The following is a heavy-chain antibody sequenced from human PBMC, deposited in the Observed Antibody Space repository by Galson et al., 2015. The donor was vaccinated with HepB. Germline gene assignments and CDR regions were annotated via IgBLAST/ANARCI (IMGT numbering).Heavy chain of an antibody. D-gene: IGHD1-26*01. J-gene: IGHJ6*02. V-gene: IGHV3-11*01. CDR2: ISRDGSSI. Sequence: SLRLSCAASGFPFSDYYMSWIRQAPGKGLEWVSFISRDGSSIYYADSVKGRFTISRDNAKNSLHLQMGSLRAEDTAVYYCARGGYVMDVWGQGTTVTVSS. CDR1: GFPFSDYY. CDR3: ARGGYVMDV.